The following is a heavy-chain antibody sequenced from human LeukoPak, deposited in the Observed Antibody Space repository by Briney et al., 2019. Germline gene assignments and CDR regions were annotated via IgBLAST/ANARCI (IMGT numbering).Heavy chain of an antibody. CDR2: IWYDGSNK. CDR3: AKDLLSGELGN. J-gene: IGHJ3*01. V-gene: IGHV3-33*06. Sequence: GGSLRLSCAAPGFTFSSYGMHWVRQAPGKGLEWVAVIWYDGSNKYYADSVKGRFTISRDNSKNTLYLQMNSLRAEDTAVYYCAKDLLSGELGNWGQGTMVTVSS. CDR1: GFTFSSYG. D-gene: IGHD7-27*01.